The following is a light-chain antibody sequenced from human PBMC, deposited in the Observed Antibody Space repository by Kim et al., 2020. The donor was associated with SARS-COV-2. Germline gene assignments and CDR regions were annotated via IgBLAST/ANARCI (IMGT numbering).Light chain of an antibody. CDR2: DVS. CDR3: ASYTSTYTWV. V-gene: IGLV2-14*03. J-gene: IGLJ3*02. Sequence: QSALTQPASVSGSPGQSITISCTGTSSDIGLSDYVSWSQQHPGKAPKLMISDVSKRPSGVSDRFSGSKSGNTASLTISGLQAEDEADYYCASYTSTYTWVFGGGTQLTVL. CDR1: SSDIGLSDY.